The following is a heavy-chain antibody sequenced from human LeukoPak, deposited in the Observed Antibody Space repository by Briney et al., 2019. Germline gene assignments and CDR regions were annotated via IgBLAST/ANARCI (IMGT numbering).Heavy chain of an antibody. CDR3: ARGRHDFWSGYRSPNY. D-gene: IGHD3-3*01. CDR2: ISYDGSNK. Sequence: GGSLRLSCAASGFTFSSYAMHWVRQAPGKGLEWVAVISYDGSNKYYADSVKGRFTISRDNSKNTLYLQMNSLRAEDTAVYYCARGRHDFWSGYRSPNYWGQGTLVTVSS. CDR1: GFTFSSYA. J-gene: IGHJ4*02. V-gene: IGHV3-30*04.